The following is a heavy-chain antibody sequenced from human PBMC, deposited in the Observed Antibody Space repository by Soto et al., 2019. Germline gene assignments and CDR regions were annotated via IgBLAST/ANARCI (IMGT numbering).Heavy chain of an antibody. V-gene: IGHV3-21*01. D-gene: IGHD2-21*02. CDR3: AREETAWPLAYGLDV. J-gene: IGHJ6*02. Sequence: GGSLRLSCAASGFSFSTYSMNWVRQAPGKGLECVSSISSRGDTYYADSVKGRFTISRDNAKNSVSLQMDSLRAEDAAVYYCAREETAWPLAYGLDVWGQGTTVTVYS. CDR2: ISSRGDT. CDR1: GFSFSTYS.